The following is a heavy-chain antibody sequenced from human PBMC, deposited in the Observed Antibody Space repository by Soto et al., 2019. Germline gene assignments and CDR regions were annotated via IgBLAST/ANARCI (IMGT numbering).Heavy chain of an antibody. CDR1: GFTFSIYE. Sequence: GGSLRLSCAASGFTFSIYEMNWVRHAPGKGLEWVSYISSSGSTIYYADSVKGRFTISRDNAKNSLSLQMNSLRAEDTAVYYCARDYYDSSGLFDYWGQGTLVTVS. J-gene: IGHJ4*02. CDR2: ISSSGSTI. CDR3: ARDYYDSSGLFDY. D-gene: IGHD3-22*01. V-gene: IGHV3-48*03.